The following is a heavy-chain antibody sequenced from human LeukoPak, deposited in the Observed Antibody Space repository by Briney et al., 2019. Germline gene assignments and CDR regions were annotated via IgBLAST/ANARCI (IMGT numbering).Heavy chain of an antibody. CDR2: IKQDGSEK. CDR3: ARARIMITFGGNLINWFDP. J-gene: IGHJ5*02. CDR1: GFTFSSYW. V-gene: IGHV3-7*01. Sequence: GGSLRLSCAASGFTFSSYWMSWVRQAPGKGLEWVANIKQDGSEKYYVDSGKGRFTISRDNAKNSLYLQMNSLRAEDTAVYYCARARIMITFGGNLINWFDPWGQGTLVTVSS. D-gene: IGHD3-16*01.